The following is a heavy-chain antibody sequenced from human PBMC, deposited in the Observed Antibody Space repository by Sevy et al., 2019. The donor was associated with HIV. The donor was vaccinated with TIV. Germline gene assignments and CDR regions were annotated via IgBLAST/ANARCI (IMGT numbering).Heavy chain of an antibody. V-gene: IGHV3-15*01. D-gene: IGHD1-26*01. J-gene: IGHJ6*02. CDR1: GLDFKEAW. CDR2: IKSESDGGTV. Sequence: GGSLRLSCVVSGLDFKEAWMTWVRQAPGKGLEWVGRIKSESDGGTVDYAAPVKGSFTISRDDTRNTLVLQMDSLKSDDDAVYYCAKSHSVIGGMDVWGQGTTVTVSS. CDR3: AKSHSVIGGMDV.